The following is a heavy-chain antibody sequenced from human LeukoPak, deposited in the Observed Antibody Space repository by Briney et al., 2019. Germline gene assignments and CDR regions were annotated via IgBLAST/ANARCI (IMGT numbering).Heavy chain of an antibody. D-gene: IGHD3-10*01. CDR3: ARAPSTYYYGSGSYSMAFDI. Sequence: KSSETLSLTCAVSGGSISSGGYSWSWIRQPPGKGLEWIGYIYHSGSTYYNPSLKSRVTISVDTSKNQFSLKLSSVTAADTAVYYCARAPSTYYYGSGSYSMAFDIWGQGTMVTVSS. J-gene: IGHJ3*02. CDR1: GGSISSGGYS. V-gene: IGHV4-30-2*01. CDR2: IYHSGST.